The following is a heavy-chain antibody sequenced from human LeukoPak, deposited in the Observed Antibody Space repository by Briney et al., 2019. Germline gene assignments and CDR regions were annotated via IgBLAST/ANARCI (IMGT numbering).Heavy chain of an antibody. Sequence: PSETLSLTSTVSGGSISSYYWSWIRQPAGKGLEWIGRIYTSGSTNYNPSLKSRVTMSVDTSKNQFSLKLSSVTAADTAVYYCARAHSGDGYNSDYFDYWGQGTLVTVSS. D-gene: IGHD5-24*01. CDR3: ARAHSGDGYNSDYFDY. CDR2: IYTSGST. V-gene: IGHV4-4*07. CDR1: GGSISSYY. J-gene: IGHJ4*02.